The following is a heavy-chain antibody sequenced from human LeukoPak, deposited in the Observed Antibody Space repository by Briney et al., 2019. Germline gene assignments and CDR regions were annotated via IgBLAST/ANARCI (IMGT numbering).Heavy chain of an antibody. V-gene: IGHV3-66*01. J-gene: IGHJ6*02. CDR2: IYSGGRI. CDR3: ASGYCSRSSCHIYYFAMDV. D-gene: IGHD2-2*02. Sequence: GGSLRLSCAASGFTVSCNYMSWGRQAPGKGLEWVSVIYSGGRIDYADSVKGRFTISRDNSKNTLYLQMNSLRVEDTAVYYCASGYCSRSSCHIYYFAMDVRGQGTTVTVSS. CDR1: GFTVSCNY.